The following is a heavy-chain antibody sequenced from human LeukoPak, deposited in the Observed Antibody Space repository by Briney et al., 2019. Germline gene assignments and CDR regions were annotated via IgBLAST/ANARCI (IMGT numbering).Heavy chain of an antibody. CDR3: ARTLYYGSGKAYYFDY. V-gene: IGHV3-53*01. J-gene: IGHJ4*02. D-gene: IGHD3-10*01. CDR1: GFTVSSNY. Sequence: PGGSLRLSCAASGFTVSSNYMSWVRQAPGKGLEWVSVIYSGGSTYYADSVKGRFTISRDNSKNTLYLQMNSLRAEDTAVYYCARTLYYGSGKAYYFDYWGQGTLVTVSS. CDR2: IYSGGST.